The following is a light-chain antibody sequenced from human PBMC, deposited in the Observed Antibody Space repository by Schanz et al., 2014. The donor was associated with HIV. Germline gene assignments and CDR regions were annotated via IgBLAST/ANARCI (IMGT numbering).Light chain of an antibody. CDR2: GAS. J-gene: IGKJ3*01. Sequence: EIVMTQSPATLSVSPGERATLSCRASQSVSSNFAWYQQKPGQAPRLLIYGASTRATGIPARFSGSGSGTEFTLTISSLQSEDFAVYYCQHYGNSPPFTFGPGTKVEIK. CDR1: QSVSSN. CDR3: QHYGNSPPFT. V-gene: IGKV3-15*01.